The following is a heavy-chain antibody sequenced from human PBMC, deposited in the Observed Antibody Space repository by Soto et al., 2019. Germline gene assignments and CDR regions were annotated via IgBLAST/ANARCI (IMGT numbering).Heavy chain of an antibody. CDR3: ARGGPCCTGYSCFNFDY. CDR2: ISYNGDCE. D-gene: IGHD2-15*01. CDR1: GFTFSNYA. V-gene: IGHV3-30*03. Sequence: QVQVVESGGGVVQPGRSLRLSCAASGFTFSNYAVHWVRRAPGKGLEWVALISYNGDCEHYADSVKGRFSISRDNSKNTVYLQMNSLRTDDTPVYYCARGGPCCTGYSCFNFDYWGQGTLLTVS. J-gene: IGHJ4*02.